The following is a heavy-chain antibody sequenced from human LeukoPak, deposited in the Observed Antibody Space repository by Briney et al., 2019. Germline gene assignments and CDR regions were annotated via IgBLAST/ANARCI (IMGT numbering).Heavy chain of an antibody. D-gene: IGHD1-26*01. Sequence: PGGSLRLSCAASGFTFSSYWMHWVRQAPGKGLVWVSRINSDGSSTSYADSVKGRFTISRDNAKNTLYLQMNSLRAEDTAVYYCARALRIVGATTDYYYYGMDVWGQGTTVTVSS. CDR2: INSDGSST. CDR1: GFTFSSYW. V-gene: IGHV3-74*01. J-gene: IGHJ6*02. CDR3: ARALRIVGATTDYYYYGMDV.